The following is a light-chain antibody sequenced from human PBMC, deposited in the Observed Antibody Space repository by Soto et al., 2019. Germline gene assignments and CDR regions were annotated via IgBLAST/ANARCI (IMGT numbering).Light chain of an antibody. CDR3: LLSDRGTVV. J-gene: IGLJ3*02. Sequence: QAVVTQEPSLTVSPGGTVTLTCGSNTGAVTSGHYASWFQQKPGQAPRTLIYDTTNKHSWTPARFSGSLLGGKAALTLSGAQPEDEAEYSCLLSDRGTVVFGGGTKLTVL. V-gene: IGLV7-46*01. CDR1: TGAVTSGHY. CDR2: DTT.